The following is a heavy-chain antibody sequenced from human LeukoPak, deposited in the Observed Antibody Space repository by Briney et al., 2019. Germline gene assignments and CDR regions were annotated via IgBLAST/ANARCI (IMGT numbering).Heavy chain of an antibody. J-gene: IGHJ5*02. D-gene: IGHD3-9*01. CDR3: ARERGNYDILTDYYEGNCFDP. CDR1: GYTFTGYY. CDR2: INPNSGGT. V-gene: IGHV1-2*02. Sequence: ASVKVSCKASGYTFTGYYMHWVRQAPGQRLEWMGWINPNSGGTNYAQKFQGRVTMTRDTSISTAYVELNRLRSDDTAVYHCARERGNYDILTDYYEGNCFDPWGQGTLVTVSS.